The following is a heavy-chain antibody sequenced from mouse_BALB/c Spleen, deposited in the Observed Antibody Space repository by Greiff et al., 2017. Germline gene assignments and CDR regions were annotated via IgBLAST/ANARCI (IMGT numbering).Heavy chain of an antibody. CDR3: ATRQGSGAMDY. V-gene: IGHV1-69*02. Sequence: VQLQQPGAELVKPGASVKMSCKASGYTFTSYWMHWVKQRPGQGLEWIGVIDPSDSYTSYNQKFKGKATLTADKSSSTAYMQLSSLTSENSAVYFCATRQGSGAMDYWGQGTSVTVSS. J-gene: IGHJ4*01. CDR1: GYTFTSYW. D-gene: IGHD3-2*01. CDR2: IDPSDSYT.